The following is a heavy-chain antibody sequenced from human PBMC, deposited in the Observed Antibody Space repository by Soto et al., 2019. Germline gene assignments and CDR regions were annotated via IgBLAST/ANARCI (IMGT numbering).Heavy chain of an antibody. CDR1: GGTFSSYA. D-gene: IGHD3-10*01. V-gene: IGHV1-69*01. Sequence: QVQLVQSGAEVKKPGSSVKVSCKASGGTFSSYAISWVRQAPGQGLEWMGGIIPIFGTANYAQKFQGRVTITADESTSTAYMELSSMRSEDTAVYYCARNVGFGESIAYYYYGMDVWGQGTTVTVFS. J-gene: IGHJ6*02. CDR2: IIPIFGTA. CDR3: ARNVGFGESIAYYYYGMDV.